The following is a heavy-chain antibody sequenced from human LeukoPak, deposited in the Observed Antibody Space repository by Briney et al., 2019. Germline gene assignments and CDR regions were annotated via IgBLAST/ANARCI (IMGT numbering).Heavy chain of an antibody. CDR3: AKEEVPNDH. J-gene: IGHJ4*02. D-gene: IGHD2-2*01. CDR1: GFTLNSNA. V-gene: IGHV3-23*01. Sequence: GGSLRLSCAVSGFTLNSNAMCWVRQAPGKGLEWVSAISRIGVTTYYADSVEGRFTISRDTSKNTLYLQMNTLRPEDTAVYYCAKEEVPNDHWGQGTLVTVSS. CDR2: ISRIGVTT.